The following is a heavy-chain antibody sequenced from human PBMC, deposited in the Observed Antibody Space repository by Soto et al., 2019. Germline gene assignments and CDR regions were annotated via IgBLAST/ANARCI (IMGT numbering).Heavy chain of an antibody. J-gene: IGHJ4*02. D-gene: IGHD3-16*02. CDR2: ISNDGSNK. CDR1: GFTLSNYA. V-gene: IGHV3-30*04. Sequence: QVQLVESGGGVVQPGRSLKLSCVASGFTLSNYALHWVRQAPGKGPEWMAFISNDGSNKLYADSVKGRFTISRDNSKNTLYLEMNSLRHEDTAVFCCARAGGCYLDYWGQGTLVTVSS. CDR3: ARAGGCYLDY.